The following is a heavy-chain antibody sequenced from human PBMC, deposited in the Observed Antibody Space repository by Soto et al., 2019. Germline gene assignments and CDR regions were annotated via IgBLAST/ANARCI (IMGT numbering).Heavy chain of an antibody. CDR1: GFTFSCSA. CDR2: IRTKSNGYAT. V-gene: IGHV3-73*01. D-gene: IGHD6-6*01. CDR3: SRVEDVTSSPIG. J-gene: IGHJ4*02. Sequence: PGGSLRLSSAASGFTFSCSAIHWVRQASGKGLECVARIRTKSNGYATTDAASVKGRFTISRDDSKNMAYLQMNGLKTEDTAMYYCSRVEDVTSSPIGWGQGTLVTVSS.